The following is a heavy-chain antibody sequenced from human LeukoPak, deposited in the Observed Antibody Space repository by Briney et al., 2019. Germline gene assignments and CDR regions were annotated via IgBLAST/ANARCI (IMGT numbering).Heavy chain of an antibody. CDR2: IYYSGST. V-gene: IGHV4-59*08. J-gene: IGHJ4*02. CDR1: GGSISSYY. CDR3: ARHAYGFVDY. D-gene: IGHD4-17*01. Sequence: SETLSLTCTVSGGSISSYYWSWIRQPPGKGLEWIGYIYYSGSTNYNPSLKSRVTISVDTSKNQFSLKLSSVTAADTAVYYCARHAYGFVDYWGQGTLVTVSS.